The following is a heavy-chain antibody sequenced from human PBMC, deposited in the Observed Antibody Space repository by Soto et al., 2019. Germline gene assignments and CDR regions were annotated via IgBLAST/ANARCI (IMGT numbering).Heavy chain of an antibody. CDR2: ISYDGSNK. Sequence: QVQLVESGGGVVQPGRSLRLSCAASGFTFSSYGMHWVRQAPGKGLEWVAVISYDGSNKYYADSVKGRFTISRDNSKNTLYLQMNSLRAEDTAVYYCVSYYYDSSGYRTFDHWGQGTLVTVSS. J-gene: IGHJ4*02. CDR1: GFTFSSYG. CDR3: VSYYYDSSGYRTFDH. V-gene: IGHV3-30*03. D-gene: IGHD3-22*01.